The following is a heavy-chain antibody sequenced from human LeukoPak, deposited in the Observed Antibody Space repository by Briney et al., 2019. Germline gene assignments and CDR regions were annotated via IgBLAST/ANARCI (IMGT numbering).Heavy chain of an antibody. Sequence: PGGSLRLSCAAFGFTFSSYAMSWVRQAPGKGLEWVSAISGSGGSTYYADSVKGRFTISRDNSKNTLYLQMNSLRAEDTAVYYCAKDLSLLWFGEIESGAFDIWGQGTMVTVSS. V-gene: IGHV3-23*01. CDR3: AKDLSLLWFGEIESGAFDI. CDR2: ISGSGGST. CDR1: GFTFSSYA. D-gene: IGHD3-10*01. J-gene: IGHJ3*02.